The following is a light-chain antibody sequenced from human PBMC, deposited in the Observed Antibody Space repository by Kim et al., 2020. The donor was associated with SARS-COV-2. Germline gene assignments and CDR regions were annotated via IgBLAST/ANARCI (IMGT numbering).Light chain of an antibody. V-gene: IGKV3-11*01. Sequence: LSPGETATLSCRASQSVSHYLAWYQQKPGQTPRLLIYDASNRATGIPARFSGSGSGTDFTLTISSLEPEDFALYYCQQRSNWPRTFGQGTKVDIK. CDR3: QQRSNWPRT. CDR1: QSVSHY. CDR2: DAS. J-gene: IGKJ1*01.